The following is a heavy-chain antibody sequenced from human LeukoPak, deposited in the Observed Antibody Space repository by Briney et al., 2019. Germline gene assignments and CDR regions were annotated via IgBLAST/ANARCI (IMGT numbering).Heavy chain of an antibody. CDR2: INHSGST. J-gene: IGHJ4*02. CDR1: GGSFSDYY. Sequence: SETLSLTCAVYGGSFSDYYWSWIRQPPGKGLEWIGEINHSGSTNYNPSLNSRVTISVDTSKNQFSLKLSSVTAADTAVYYCARRRSGYYPIYFDYWGQGTLVTVSS. CDR3: ARRRSGYYPIYFDY. D-gene: IGHD3-22*01. V-gene: IGHV4-34*01.